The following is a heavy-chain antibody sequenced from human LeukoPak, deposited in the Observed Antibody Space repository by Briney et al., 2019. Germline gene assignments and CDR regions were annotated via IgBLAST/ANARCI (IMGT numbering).Heavy chain of an antibody. D-gene: IGHD4-17*01. V-gene: IGHV3-30*18. CDR3: AKDPREPYGDYATLLYYFDY. CDR2: ISYDGSNK. Sequence: PGGSLRLSCAASGFIFSSYAMSWVRQAPGKGLEWVAVISYDGSNKYYADSVKGRFTISRDNSKNTLYLQMNSLRAEDTAVYYCAKDPREPYGDYATLLYYFDYWGQGTLVTVSS. J-gene: IGHJ4*02. CDR1: GFIFSSYA.